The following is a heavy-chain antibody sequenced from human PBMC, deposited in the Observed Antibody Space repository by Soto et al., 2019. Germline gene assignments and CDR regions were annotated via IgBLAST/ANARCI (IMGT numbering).Heavy chain of an antibody. CDR2: IKEDGSER. Sequence: EVQLVESGGGLVQPGGSLRLSCAASGSTFGNHWMSWGRQAPGKGLEGVASIKEDGSERYYADSLRGRFTISRDNAKNTLYLEMNSLGAEDTAVYYCARLSGWGWFDFGGQGALVTVSP. CDR1: GSTFGNHW. J-gene: IGHJ5*01. D-gene: IGHD1-26*01. V-gene: IGHV3-7*01. CDR3: ARLSGWGWFDF.